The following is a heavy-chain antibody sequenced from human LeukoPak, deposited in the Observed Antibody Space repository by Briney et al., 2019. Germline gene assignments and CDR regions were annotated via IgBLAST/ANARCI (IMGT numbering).Heavy chain of an antibody. CDR3: ARDVSGSYNWFDP. V-gene: IGHV1-69*01. Sequence: ASVKVSCKASGGTFSSYAISWVRQAPGQGLEWMGGIIPIFGTANYAQKSQGRVTITADESTSTAYMELSSLRSEDTAVYYCARDVSGSYNWFDPWGQRTLVTVSS. CDR2: IIPIFGTA. D-gene: IGHD3-3*01. CDR1: GGTFSSYA. J-gene: IGHJ5*02.